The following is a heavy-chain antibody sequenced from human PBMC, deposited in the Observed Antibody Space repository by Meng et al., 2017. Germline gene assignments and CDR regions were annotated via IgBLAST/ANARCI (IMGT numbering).Heavy chain of an antibody. CDR3: AREEPSYYDSSGYYTASYFDY. V-gene: IGHV4-39*07. J-gene: IGHJ4*02. Sequence: GSLRLSCTVSGGSISSSSYYWGWIRQPPGKGLEWIGSIYYSGSTYYNPSLKSRVTISVDTSKNQFSLKLSSVTAADTAVYYCAREEPSYYDSSGYYTASYFDYWGQGTLVTVSS. CDR1: GGSISSSSYY. CDR2: IYYSGST. D-gene: IGHD3-22*01.